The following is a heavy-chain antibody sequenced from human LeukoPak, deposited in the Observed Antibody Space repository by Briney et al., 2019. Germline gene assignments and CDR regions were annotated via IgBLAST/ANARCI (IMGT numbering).Heavy chain of an antibody. J-gene: IGHJ1*01. Sequence: SVKVSCKASGGTFSSYAISWVRQAPGQGLEWMGGIIPIFGTANYAQKFQGRVTITAGESTSTAYMELSSLRSEDTAVYYCGTEYYYDSSGFTTKYFQHWGQGTLVTVSS. CDR2: IIPIFGTA. V-gene: IGHV1-69*13. D-gene: IGHD3-22*01. CDR3: GTEYYYDSSGFTTKYFQH. CDR1: GGTFSSYA.